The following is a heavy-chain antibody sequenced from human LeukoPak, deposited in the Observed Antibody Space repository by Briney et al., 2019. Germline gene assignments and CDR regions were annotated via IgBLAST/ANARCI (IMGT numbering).Heavy chain of an antibody. J-gene: IGHJ4*02. CDR2: IYPAGSDT. Sequence: GESIKISCKGSGYRFTNYWNGWVRQMPGKDRLGLGRIYPAGSDTNYSPSFQGQVSISADRSITTAYLQWSSLKASDTAMYYCAIGGDSSTSCYRCFNYWGQGTLVSVSS. V-gene: IGHV5-51*01. CDR1: GYRFTNYW. D-gene: IGHD2-2*01. CDR3: AIGGDSSTSCYRCFNY.